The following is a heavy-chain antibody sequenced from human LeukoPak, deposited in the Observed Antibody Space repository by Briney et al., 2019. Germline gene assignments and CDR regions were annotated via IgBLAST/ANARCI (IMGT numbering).Heavy chain of an antibody. D-gene: IGHD2-2*01. CDR1: GFTVSSNY. J-gene: IGHJ4*02. Sequence: GGSLRLSCAASGFTVSSNYMSWVRQAPGKGLEWVSVIYSSGSTYYADSVKGRFTISRDNSKNTLYLQMNSLRAEDTAVYYCANVGVGYCSSTSCIHLSSWGQGTLVTVSS. CDR3: ANVGVGYCSSTSCIHLSS. V-gene: IGHV3-66*01. CDR2: IYSSGST.